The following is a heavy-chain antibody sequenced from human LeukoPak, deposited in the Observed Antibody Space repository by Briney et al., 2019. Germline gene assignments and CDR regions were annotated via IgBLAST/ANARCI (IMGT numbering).Heavy chain of an antibody. CDR1: GYTFTSYY. CDR2: INPSGGST. D-gene: IGHD3-10*01. CDR3: ATVYGSGSYGPNYFDY. J-gene: IGHJ4*02. V-gene: IGHV1-46*01. Sequence: ASVKVSCKASGYTFTSYYMHWVRQAPGQGLEWMGLINPSGGSTSYAQKFQGRVTMTRDTSTSTVYMELSSLRSEDTAVYYCATVYGSGSYGPNYFDYWGQGTLVTVSS.